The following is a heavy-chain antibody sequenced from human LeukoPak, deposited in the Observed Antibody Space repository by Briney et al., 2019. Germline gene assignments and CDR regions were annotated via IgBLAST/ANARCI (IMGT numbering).Heavy chain of an antibody. Sequence: ASVKVSCKASGYTFTSYYMHWVRQAPGQGLERMGIINPSGGSTSYAQKFQGRVTMTRDTSTSTVYMELSSLRSEDTAVYYCARYSGSQFPFDYWGQGTLVTVSS. CDR2: INPSGGST. CDR3: ARYSGSQFPFDY. V-gene: IGHV1-46*01. J-gene: IGHJ4*02. CDR1: GYTFTSYY. D-gene: IGHD1-26*01.